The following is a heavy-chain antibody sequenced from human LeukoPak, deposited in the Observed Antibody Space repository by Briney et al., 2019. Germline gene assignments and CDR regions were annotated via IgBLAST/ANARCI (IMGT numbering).Heavy chain of an antibody. V-gene: IGHV1-2*02. D-gene: IGHD6-19*01. Sequence: ASVKVSCKASGYTFTGYYMHWVRQAPGQGLEWMGWINPNSGGTNYAQKFQGRVTMTRDTSISTACMELSRLRSDDTAVYYCARGLTSSGRFDPWGQGTLVTVSS. CDR2: INPNSGGT. CDR1: GYTFTGYY. J-gene: IGHJ5*02. CDR3: ARGLTSSGRFDP.